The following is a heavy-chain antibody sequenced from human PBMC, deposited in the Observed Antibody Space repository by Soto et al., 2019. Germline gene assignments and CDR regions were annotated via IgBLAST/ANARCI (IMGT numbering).Heavy chain of an antibody. J-gene: IGHJ4*02. CDR3: ARVGHLNVYYGSDY. Sequence: QVQLQASGPGLVKPSETLSLICTVSGGSIRDSYWTWIRQPPGKGLEWIGYVSSSGTTKYSPSRKSRVTMSVDTSQNQFSLKVNSVTTADTAVYYCARVGHLNVYYGSDYWGQGILVTVSS. V-gene: IGHV4-59*01. CDR2: VSSSGTT. D-gene: IGHD1-26*01. CDR1: GGSIRDSY.